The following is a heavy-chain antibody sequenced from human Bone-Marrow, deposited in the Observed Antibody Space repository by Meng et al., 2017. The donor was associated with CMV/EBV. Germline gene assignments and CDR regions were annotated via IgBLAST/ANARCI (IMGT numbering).Heavy chain of an antibody. CDR3: ARVGIVGATADY. J-gene: IGHJ4*02. Sequence: SWAASGFTFSSYARHWVRQAPGKGLEWVAVISYDGSNKYYADSVKGRFTISRDNSKNTLYLQMNSLRAEDTAVYYCARVGIVGATADYWGQGTLVTVSS. D-gene: IGHD1-26*01. CDR1: GFTFSSYA. V-gene: IGHV3-30-3*01. CDR2: ISYDGSNK.